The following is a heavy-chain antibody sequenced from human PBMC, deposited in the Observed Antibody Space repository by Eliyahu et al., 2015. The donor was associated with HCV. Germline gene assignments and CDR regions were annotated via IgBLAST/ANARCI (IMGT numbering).Heavy chain of an antibody. Sequence: EVQLVESGGGLVQPGGSLRLSCAASGFTFSSYWMHWVRQAPGKGLVWVSRVNSDGSSTSYADSVKGRFTISRDNAKNTLYLQMNSLRAEDTAVYYCASGRDCSGGSCLYYYYYYGMDVWGQGTTVHRLL. V-gene: IGHV3-74*01. J-gene: IGHJ6*02. CDR2: VNSDGSST. CDR3: ASGRDCSGGSCLYYYYYYGMDV. D-gene: IGHD2-15*01. CDR1: GFTFSSYW.